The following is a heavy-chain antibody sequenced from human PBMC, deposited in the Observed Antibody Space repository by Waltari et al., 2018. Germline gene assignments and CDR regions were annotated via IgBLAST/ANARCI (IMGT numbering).Heavy chain of an antibody. Sequence: EVQLLASGGGLVQPGGSGRLSCAASGFSFSDYAMGWVRQAPGKGLEWVSSISYSGDSTDYADSLEGRFTISRDNADNSLYLQLNSLRAEDTAFYYCARVVSRTRQFDPWGQGTLVTVSP. CDR1: GFSFSDYA. V-gene: IGHV3-23*01. D-gene: IGHD1-7*01. J-gene: IGHJ5*02. CDR2: ISYSGDST. CDR3: ARVVSRTRQFDP.